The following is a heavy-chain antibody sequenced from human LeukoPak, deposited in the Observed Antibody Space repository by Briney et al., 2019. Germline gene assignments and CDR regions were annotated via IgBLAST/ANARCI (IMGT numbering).Heavy chain of an antibody. Sequence: SVKVSCKASGGTFSSYAISWVRQAPGQGLEWMGRIIPILGIANYAQEFQGRVTITADKSTSTAYMELSSLRSEDTAVYYCARVFYYYDSSGYCFYGMDVWGQGTTVTVSS. CDR1: GGTFSSYA. V-gene: IGHV1-69*04. CDR2: IIPILGIA. CDR3: ARVFYYYDSSGYCFYGMDV. D-gene: IGHD3-22*01. J-gene: IGHJ6*02.